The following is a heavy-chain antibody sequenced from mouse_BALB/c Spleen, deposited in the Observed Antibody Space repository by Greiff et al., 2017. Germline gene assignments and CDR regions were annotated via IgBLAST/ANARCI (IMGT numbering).Heavy chain of an antibody. J-gene: IGHJ2*01. V-gene: IGHV1-4*02. Sequence: QVQLKQSAAELARPGASVKMSCKASGYTFTSYTMHWVKQRPGQGLEWIGYINPSSGYTEYNQKFKDKTTLTADKSSSTAYMQLSSLTSEDSAVYYCARQGYRLRPFDYWGQGTTLTVSS. CDR2: INPSSGYT. CDR1: GYTFTSYT. D-gene: IGHD2-14*01. CDR3: ARQGYRLRPFDY.